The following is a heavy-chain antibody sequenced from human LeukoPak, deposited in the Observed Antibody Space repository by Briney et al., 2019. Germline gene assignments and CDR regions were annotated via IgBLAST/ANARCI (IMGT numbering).Heavy chain of an antibody. J-gene: IGHJ3*02. Sequence: RPSETLSLTCAVYGGSFSGHYWSWIRQPPGKGMEWIGEINHSGSASCNSSLMGRIIISVDKSKNQFSLKLSSVTAADTAFYYCARIAGYYDSNGFYYYLGFDIWGPGTMVTVSS. CDR1: GGSFSGHY. CDR2: INHSGSA. V-gene: IGHV4-34*01. D-gene: IGHD3-22*01. CDR3: ARIAGYYDSNGFYYYLGFDI.